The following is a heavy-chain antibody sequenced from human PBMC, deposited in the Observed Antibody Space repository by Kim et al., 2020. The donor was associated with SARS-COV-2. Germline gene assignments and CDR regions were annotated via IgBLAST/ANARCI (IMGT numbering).Heavy chain of an antibody. J-gene: IGHJ6*02. CDR2: ISSSSSYT. D-gene: IGHD3-22*01. CDR3: ARDHSTYYYESSVYYRARTPKHLFYDVDV. CDR1: GFTFSDYY. Sequence: GGSLRLSCAASGFTFSDYYMSWIRQAPGKGLEWVSYISSSSSYTNYADSVKGRFTISRDNAKNSLYLQMNSLRAEDTAVYYCARDHSTYYYESSVYYRARTPKHLFYDVDVGRQGTAVTVSS. V-gene: IGHV3-11*05.